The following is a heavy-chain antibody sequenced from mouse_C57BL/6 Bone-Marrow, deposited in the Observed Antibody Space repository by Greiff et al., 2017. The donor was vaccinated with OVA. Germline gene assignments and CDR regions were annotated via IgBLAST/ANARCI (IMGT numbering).Heavy chain of an antibody. CDR1: GFTFSDYG. V-gene: IGHV5-17*01. CDR2: ISSGSSTL. Sequence: EVMLVESGGGLVKPGGSLKLSCAASGFTFSDYGMHWVRQAPEKGLEWVAYISSGSSTLYYADTVKGRFTISRDNSKNTLFLQMTSLRSEDTAMYYCARPLRTTYFDVWGTGTTVTVSS. D-gene: IGHD1-1*01. CDR3: ARPLRTTYFDV. J-gene: IGHJ1*03.